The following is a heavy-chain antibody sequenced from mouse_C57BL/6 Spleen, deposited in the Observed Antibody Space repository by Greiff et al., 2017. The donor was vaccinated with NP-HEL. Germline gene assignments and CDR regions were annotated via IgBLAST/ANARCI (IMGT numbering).Heavy chain of an antibody. CDR1: GYTFTSYW. D-gene: IGHD1-1*01. CDR3: ARRGSRSYWYFDV. J-gene: IGHJ1*03. Sequence: QVQLKQPGTELVKPGASVKLSCKASGYTFTSYWMHWVKQRPGQGLAWIGNINPSNGGTNYNEKFKSKATLTVDKSSSTAYMQLSSLTSEDSAVYYCARRGSRSYWYFDVGGTGTTVTVSS. CDR2: INPSNGGT. V-gene: IGHV1-53*01.